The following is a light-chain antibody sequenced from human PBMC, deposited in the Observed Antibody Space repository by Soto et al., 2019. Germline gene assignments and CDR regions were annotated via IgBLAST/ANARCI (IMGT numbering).Light chain of an antibody. V-gene: IGKV3-15*01. Sequence: EIVMTQSPATLSVSPGERATLSCRASQSVSSNLAWYQQKPGQAPRLLIYDASTRATGIPDRFSGSGSGTEFTLTISSLQPEDFATYYCQQANSFPLTFGGGTNVDIK. CDR1: QSVSSN. CDR3: QQANSFPLT. J-gene: IGKJ4*01. CDR2: DAS.